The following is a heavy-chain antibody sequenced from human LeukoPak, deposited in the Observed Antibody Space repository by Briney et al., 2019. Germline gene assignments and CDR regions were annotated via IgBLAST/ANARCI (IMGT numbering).Heavy chain of an antibody. V-gene: IGHV3-48*01. Sequence: GGSLRLSCAASGFTFSGYSMNWVRQAPGKGLEWVSYISSSSSTIHYADSVKGRFIISRDNAKNSLYLQMNSLRAEDTAVYYCARDPRSGSYPDWFDPWGQGTLVTVSS. CDR2: ISSSSSTI. CDR1: GFTFSGYS. CDR3: ARDPRSGSYPDWFDP. D-gene: IGHD1-26*01. J-gene: IGHJ5*02.